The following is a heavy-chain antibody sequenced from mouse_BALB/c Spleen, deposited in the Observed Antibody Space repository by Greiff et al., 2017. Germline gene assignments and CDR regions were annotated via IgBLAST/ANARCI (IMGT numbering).Heavy chain of an antibody. V-gene: IGHV5-6-3*01. Sequence: EVKLVESGGGLVQPGGSLKLSCAASGFTFSSYGMSWVRQTPDKRLELVATINSNGGSTYYPDSVKGRFTISRDNAKNTLYLQMSSLKSEDTAMYYCARDYYRFFDYWGQGTTLTVSS. D-gene: IGHD2-14*01. CDR2: INSNGGST. CDR1: GFTFSSYG. J-gene: IGHJ2*01. CDR3: ARDYYRFFDY.